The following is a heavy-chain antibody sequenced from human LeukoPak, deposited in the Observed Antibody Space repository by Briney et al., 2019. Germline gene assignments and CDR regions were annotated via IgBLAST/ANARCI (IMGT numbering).Heavy chain of an antibody. CDR1: GYTFTSCD. D-gene: IGHD1-26*01. J-gene: IGHJ4*02. CDR2: MNPNSGNT. V-gene: IGHV1-8*03. Sequence: GASVKVSCEASGYTFTSCDINWVRQATGQGLEWMGWMNPNSGNTGYAQKFQGRVTITRNTSISTAYMELSSLRSEDTAVYYCARVIVGGPYYFDYWGQGTLVTVSS. CDR3: ARVIVGGPYYFDY.